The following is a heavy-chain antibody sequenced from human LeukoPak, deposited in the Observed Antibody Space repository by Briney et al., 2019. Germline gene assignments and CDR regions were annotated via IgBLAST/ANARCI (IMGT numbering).Heavy chain of an antibody. D-gene: IGHD6-19*01. CDR3: ARDPRIAVAGGYYYYYGMDV. CDR1: GFTVGSNY. CDR2: IYSGGST. J-gene: IGHJ6*02. V-gene: IGHV3-53*04. Sequence: GGSPRLSCAASGFTVGSNYMSWVRQAPGKGLEWVSVIYSGGSTYYADSVKGRFTISRHNSKNTLYLQMNSLRAEDTAVYYCARDPRIAVAGGYYYYYGMDVWGQGTTVTVSS.